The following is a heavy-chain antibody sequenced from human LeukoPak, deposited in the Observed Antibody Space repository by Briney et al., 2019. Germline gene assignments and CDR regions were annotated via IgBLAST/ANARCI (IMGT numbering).Heavy chain of an antibody. D-gene: IGHD3-10*01. CDR2: ISSSSSYI. CDR1: GFTFSSYA. CDR3: AREPVRGGRSYYMDV. Sequence: PGGSLRLSCAAAGFTFSSYAMNWVRQAPGKGLEWVSSISSSSSYIYYADSVKGRFTISRDNAKNSLYLQMNSLRAEDTAVYYCAREPVRGGRSYYMDVWGKGTTVTVSS. V-gene: IGHV3-21*01. J-gene: IGHJ6*03.